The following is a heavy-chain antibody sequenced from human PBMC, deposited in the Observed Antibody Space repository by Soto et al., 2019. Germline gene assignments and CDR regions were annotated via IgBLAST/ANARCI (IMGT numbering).Heavy chain of an antibody. D-gene: IGHD1-7*01. CDR3: AREAASGTTNLDY. J-gene: IGHJ4*02. Sequence: PGGSLRLSCAASGFTFSSYSMNWVRQAPGKGLEWVSSITSSSAFLYYADSLKGRFTISRDNARNSLYLQMHSPRAEDTAVYYCAREAASGTTNLDYWGQGTLVTVSS. V-gene: IGHV3-21*01. CDR2: ITSSSAFL. CDR1: GFTFSSYS.